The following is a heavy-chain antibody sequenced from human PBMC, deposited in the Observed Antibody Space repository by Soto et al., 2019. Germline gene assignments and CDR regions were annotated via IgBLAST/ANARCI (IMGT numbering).Heavy chain of an antibody. Sequence: SDTLSLTCAVSGGTVSSSIWWSLGRQPPGKGLDWIGEIYHSGSTTYNPSLKSRVTISVDRSKNQFSLKLSSVTAADTAVYYCARVSDYWGQGILVTVS. CDR1: GGTVSSSIW. J-gene: IGHJ4*02. CDR2: IYHSGST. CDR3: ARVSDY. V-gene: IGHV4-4*02.